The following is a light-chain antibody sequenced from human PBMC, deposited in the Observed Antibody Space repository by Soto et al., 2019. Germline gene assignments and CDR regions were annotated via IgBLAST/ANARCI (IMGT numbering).Light chain of an antibody. V-gene: IGKV3-20*01. Sequence: EIVLTQSPGTLSLSPGERATLSCRASQSVSSSYLAWYQQKPGQASRLLIYGASSRATGIPDRFSGSGSGTDFTLTISRLEPEDFAVYYCQQYGSSPLTFGGGTKAEIK. CDR1: QSVSSSY. J-gene: IGKJ4*01. CDR2: GAS. CDR3: QQYGSSPLT.